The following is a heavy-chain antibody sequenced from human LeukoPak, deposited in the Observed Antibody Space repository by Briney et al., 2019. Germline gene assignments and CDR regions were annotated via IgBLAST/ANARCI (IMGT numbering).Heavy chain of an antibody. Sequence: SETLSLTCAVSGGSIISYYWSWIRQPAGKGLEWIGRIYSSGSTNYNPSLKSRVTISVDTSKNQFSLKLNSVTAADTAVYYCARDLGYGDYVGWFGPWGQGTLVTVPS. CDR3: ARDLGYGDYVGWFGP. V-gene: IGHV4-4*07. CDR2: IYSSGST. J-gene: IGHJ5*02. CDR1: GGSIISYY. D-gene: IGHD4-17*01.